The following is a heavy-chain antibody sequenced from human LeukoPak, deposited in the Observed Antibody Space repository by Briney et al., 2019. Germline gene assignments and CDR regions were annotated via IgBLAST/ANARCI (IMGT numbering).Heavy chain of an antibody. D-gene: IGHD3-10*01. V-gene: IGHV1-46*01. J-gene: IGHJ5*02. Sequence: ASVKVSCKASDYTFTSYYMHWVRQARGQGLEWMGIINPSGGSTTYAQKFQGRVIMTRDTSTSTVYMELSSLRSEDTAVYFCARGSGSGTYYHLWGQGTLVTVSS. CDR3: ARGSGSGTYYHL. CDR2: INPSGGST. CDR1: DYTFTSYY.